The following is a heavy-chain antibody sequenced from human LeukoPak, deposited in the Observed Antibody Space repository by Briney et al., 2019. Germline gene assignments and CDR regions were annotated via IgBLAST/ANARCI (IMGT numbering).Heavy chain of an antibody. D-gene: IGHD5-18*01. Sequence: GGSLRLSCAASGFTFSSYAMSWVRQAPGKGLERVSAISGSGGSTYYADSVKGRFTISRDNSKNTLYLQMNSLRAEDTAVYYCARKGYSYGYIFDYWGQGTLVTVSS. CDR3: ARKGYSYGYIFDY. CDR2: ISGSGGST. CDR1: GFTFSSYA. V-gene: IGHV3-23*01. J-gene: IGHJ4*02.